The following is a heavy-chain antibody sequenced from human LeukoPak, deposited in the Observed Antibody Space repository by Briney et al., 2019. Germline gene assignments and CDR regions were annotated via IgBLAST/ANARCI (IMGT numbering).Heavy chain of an antibody. Sequence: GGSLRLSCAASGFTFTNTWMSWVRQTPGKGLEWVARIESIPDGGTTDYAAPVKGRYTISRDDSKNTLYLQMNSLKTEDTAVYYCTAVGLRYWGQGTLVTVPS. CDR2: IESIPDGGTT. CDR1: GFTFTNTW. D-gene: IGHD5-12*01. J-gene: IGHJ4*02. V-gene: IGHV3-15*04. CDR3: TAVGLRY.